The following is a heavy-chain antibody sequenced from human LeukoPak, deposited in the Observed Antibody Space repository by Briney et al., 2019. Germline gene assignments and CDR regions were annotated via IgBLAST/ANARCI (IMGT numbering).Heavy chain of an antibody. V-gene: IGHV3-23*01. Sequence: GSLRLSCAASGFTFSSYDMTRVRQAPGRGLEWVSSIRPSGDNTYYGDSVKGRFTISRDNSKNTVYLQMNNMRVDDTAVYYCARVAGWHWLDPWGQGTLVTVSS. D-gene: IGHD6-19*01. CDR2: IRPSGDNT. CDR3: ARVAGWHWLDP. J-gene: IGHJ5*02. CDR1: GFTFSSYD.